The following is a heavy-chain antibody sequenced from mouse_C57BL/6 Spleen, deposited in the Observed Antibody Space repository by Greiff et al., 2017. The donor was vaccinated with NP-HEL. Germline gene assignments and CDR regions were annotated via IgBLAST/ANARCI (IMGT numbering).Heavy chain of an antibody. D-gene: IGHD2-4*01. CDR3: ATVYDYDEAWFAY. V-gene: IGHV2-9-1*01. J-gene: IGHJ3*01. CDR2: IWTGGGT. Sequence: VKLVESGPGLVAPSQSLSITCTVSGFSLTSYAISWVRQPPGKGLEWLGVIWTGGGTNYNSALKSRLSISKDNSKSQVFLKMNSLQTDDTARYYCATVYDYDEAWFAYWGQGTLVTVSA. CDR1: GFSLTSYA.